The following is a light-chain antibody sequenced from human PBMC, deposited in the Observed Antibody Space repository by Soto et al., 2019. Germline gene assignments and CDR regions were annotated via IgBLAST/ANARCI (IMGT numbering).Light chain of an antibody. CDR3: QQYGSSPRYS. J-gene: IGKJ2*03. Sequence: DIVLTQSPGTLSLSPGERATLSCRASQSVDSRYLAWYQQKPGQAPRLLIFAVSIRATAIPDRFSGSGSGTDFTLTISRLEPEDFAEYYCQQYGSSPRYSFGQGTQLEIK. V-gene: IGKV3-20*01. CDR1: QSVDSRY. CDR2: AVS.